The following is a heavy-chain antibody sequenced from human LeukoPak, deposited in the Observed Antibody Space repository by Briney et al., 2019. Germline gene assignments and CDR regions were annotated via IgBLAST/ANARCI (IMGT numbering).Heavy chain of an antibody. CDR3: TRKRDSYKSNACDI. Sequence: PGGSLRLSCAASGFIFSGSAMHWVRQASGKGLEWVGHIRTKPNGYATAYAASVKGRFTISRDDSKNTAYLQMNSLKTEDTAVYYCTRKRDSYKSNACDIWGQGTMVTVSS. J-gene: IGHJ3*02. CDR2: IRTKPNGYAT. D-gene: IGHD5-24*01. V-gene: IGHV3-73*01. CDR1: GFIFSGSA.